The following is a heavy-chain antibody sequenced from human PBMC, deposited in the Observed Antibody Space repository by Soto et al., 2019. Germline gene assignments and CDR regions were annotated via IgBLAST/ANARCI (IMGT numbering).Heavy chain of an antibody. CDR1: GFHFADYA. CDR3: AKDSDPTRSWYYYTYDY. Sequence: DVQLGESGGGLVQPGRSMRLSCAASGFHFADYAMHWVRLAPGKGLEWVSGISWNSGSIGYADSVKGRFTISRANAKNSLYLQMNSLRAEDTALYYCAKDSDPTRSWYYYTYDYWGQVTLVAVSS. D-gene: IGHD6-13*01. CDR2: ISWNSGSI. V-gene: IGHV3-9*01. J-gene: IGHJ4*02.